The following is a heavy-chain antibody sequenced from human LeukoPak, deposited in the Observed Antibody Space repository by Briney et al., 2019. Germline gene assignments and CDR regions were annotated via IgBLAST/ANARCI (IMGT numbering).Heavy chain of an antibody. D-gene: IGHD1-26*01. Sequence: ASVRVSCKASGYTFTSYGISWVRQAPGQGLEWMGWISVYNGNTNYAQKLQGRVTMTTDTSTSTIYMEVRSLRSDDTAVYYCARPSLNSGSYFDYWGQGILVTVSS. CDR3: ARPSLNSGSYFDY. CDR1: GYTFTSYG. CDR2: ISVYNGNT. J-gene: IGHJ4*02. V-gene: IGHV1-18*01.